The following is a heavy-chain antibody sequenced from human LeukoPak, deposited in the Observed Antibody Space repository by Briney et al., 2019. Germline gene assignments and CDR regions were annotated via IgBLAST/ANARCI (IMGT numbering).Heavy chain of an antibody. CDR1: GITFSNYA. Sequence: GGSLRLSCVASGITFSNYAVSWVRQAPEKGLDWVSVISGSAHKIRYADSVKGRFTISRDNSENIVYLQMNNLRVEDTAVYYCAGRPTGYSSGYIHWGQGILVTVSS. D-gene: IGHD5-18*01. V-gene: IGHV3-23*01. CDR3: AGRPTGYSSGYIH. CDR2: ISGSAHKI. J-gene: IGHJ4*02.